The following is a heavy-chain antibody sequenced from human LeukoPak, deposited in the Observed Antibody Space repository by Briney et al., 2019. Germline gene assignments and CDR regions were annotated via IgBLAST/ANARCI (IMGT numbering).Heavy chain of an antibody. Sequence: SETLSLTCAVYGGSFSGYYWSWIRQPPGKGLEWIGYIYYSGSTNYNPSLKSRVTISVDTSKNQFSLKLSSVTAADTAVYYCARAAAAGYNWFDPWGQGTLVTVSS. CDR2: IYYSGST. CDR3: ARAAAAGYNWFDP. J-gene: IGHJ5*02. V-gene: IGHV4-59*01. CDR1: GGSFSGYY. D-gene: IGHD6-13*01.